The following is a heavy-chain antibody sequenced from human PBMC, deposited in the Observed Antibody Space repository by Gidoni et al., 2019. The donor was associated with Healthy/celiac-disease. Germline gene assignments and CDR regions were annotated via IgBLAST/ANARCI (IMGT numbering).Heavy chain of an antibody. D-gene: IGHD2-15*01. CDR1: GFTFRDDY. CDR2: ISSSGSTI. V-gene: IGHV3-11*01. CDR3: ASNPRYCSGVSCYYGMDV. Sequence: QVQLVESGGGLVKPGGSLRLSCAAAGFTFRDDYMSWSRQAPGKGLECVSYISSSGSTICYADSGKGRFTISRDNAKNSLYLQLNSLIAEDTAVYYCASNPRYCSGVSCYYGMDVWGQGTTVTVSS. J-gene: IGHJ6*02.